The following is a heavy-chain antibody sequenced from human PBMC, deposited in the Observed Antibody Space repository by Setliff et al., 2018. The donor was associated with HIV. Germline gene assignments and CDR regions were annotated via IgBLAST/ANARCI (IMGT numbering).Heavy chain of an antibody. V-gene: IGHV3-7*01. CDR1: EFTYNKYW. Sequence: RGSLRLSCAASEFTYNKYWMSWVRQAPGKGLEWVANIKEDGSEKYYVDSVKGRFTISRDNAKNSLYLQMNSLRAEDTAVYYCARDQLYTKATFDVWGQGTLVTVSS. J-gene: IGHJ3*01. CDR2: IKEDGSEK. CDR3: ARDQLYTKATFDV. D-gene: IGHD3-16*02.